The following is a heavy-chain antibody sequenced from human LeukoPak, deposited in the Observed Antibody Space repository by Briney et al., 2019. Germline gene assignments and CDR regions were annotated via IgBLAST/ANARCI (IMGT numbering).Heavy chain of an antibody. CDR2: IYYSGAT. CDR1: GGSVSSGSYY. V-gene: IGHV4-61*01. CDR3: ARGRSSANFDY. Sequence: PSETLSLTCTVSGGSVSSGSYYWSWIRQPPGKGLEWIRFIYYSGATNFNPSLKSRVTISVDTSKNQFSLKLSSVTAADTAVYYCARGRSSANFDYWGQGTLVTVSS. J-gene: IGHJ4*02. D-gene: IGHD5/OR15-5a*01.